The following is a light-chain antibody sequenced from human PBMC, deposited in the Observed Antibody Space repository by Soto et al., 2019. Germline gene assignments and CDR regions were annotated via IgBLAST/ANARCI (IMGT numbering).Light chain of an antibody. J-gene: IGKJ2*01. CDR1: QSVSNSS. Sequence: EIVLTQSPGTLSLSPGERATFSCRASQSVSNSSLAWYHQKPGQAPRLLLFAASRRATGIPDTFSGSGSGTDFTLTISRLEPKDFAVYYCQLYGNSPMYTFGQGTRLEIK. CDR3: QLYGNSPMYT. V-gene: IGKV3-20*01. CDR2: AAS.